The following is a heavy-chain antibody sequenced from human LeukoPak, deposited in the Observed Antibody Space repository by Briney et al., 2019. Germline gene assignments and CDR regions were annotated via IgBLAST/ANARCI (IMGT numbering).Heavy chain of an antibody. Sequence: PSETLSLTCTVSGGSISSYYWSWIRQPPGKGLEWIGYIYYGGSTNYNPSLKSRVTISVDTSKNQFSLKLSSVTAADTAVYYCAREGLREDILTGYSYYYGMDVWSQGTTVTVSS. V-gene: IGHV4-59*01. CDR1: GGSISSYY. CDR2: IYYGGST. D-gene: IGHD3-9*01. CDR3: AREGLREDILTGYSYYYGMDV. J-gene: IGHJ6*02.